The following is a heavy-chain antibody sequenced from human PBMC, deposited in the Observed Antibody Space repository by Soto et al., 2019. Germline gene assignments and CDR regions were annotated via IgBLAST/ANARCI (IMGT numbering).Heavy chain of an antibody. CDR3: AARRVGLYAMDV. D-gene: IGHD3-10*01. V-gene: IGHV1-58*01. Sequence: ASVKVSCKASGFTFSTSSVQWVRQARGQRPEWIGWIVGGSGNTNYAPKFQQRVIITRDMSTTTAYMEVTSLRSDDTAMYYCAARRVGLYAMDVWGQGTTVTVSS. CDR2: IVGGSGNT. CDR1: GFTFSTSS. J-gene: IGHJ6*02.